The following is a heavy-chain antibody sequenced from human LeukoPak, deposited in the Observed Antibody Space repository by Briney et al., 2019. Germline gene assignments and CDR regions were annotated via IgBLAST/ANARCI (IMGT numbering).Heavy chain of an antibody. J-gene: IGHJ4*02. D-gene: IGHD6-19*01. CDR1: GGSFSGYY. CDR2: INHSGST. CDR3: ARRRQWLVRDFDY. V-gene: IGHV4-34*01. Sequence: SETLSLTCAVYGGSFSGYYWSWIRQPPGKGLEWIGEINHSGSTNYSPSLKSRVTISVDTSKNQFSLKLSSVTAADTAVYYCARRRQWLVRDFDYWGQGTLVTVSS.